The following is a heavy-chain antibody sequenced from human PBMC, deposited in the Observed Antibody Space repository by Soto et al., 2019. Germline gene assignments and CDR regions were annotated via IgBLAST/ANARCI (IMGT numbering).Heavy chain of an antibody. V-gene: IGHV3-48*01. J-gene: IGHJ5*02. CDR3: ASDYGMLTP. CDR1: GFSFSGYS. D-gene: IGHD2-8*01. Sequence: GGSLRLSCVASGFSFSGYSMNWVRQAPGKGLEWVSFINSGGNDIYYADSVKGRFTISRDNAKNSLYLQMNSLRAEDTALYYCASDYGMLTPWGQGTLVTVSS. CDR2: INSGGNDI.